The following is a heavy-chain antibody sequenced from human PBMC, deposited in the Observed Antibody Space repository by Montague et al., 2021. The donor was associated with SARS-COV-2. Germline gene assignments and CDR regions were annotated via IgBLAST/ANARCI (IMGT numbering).Heavy chain of an antibody. CDR3: TREGYQVLWSDYYYYGMDV. D-gene: IGHD2-2*01. J-gene: IGHJ6*02. CDR2: INHSGST. V-gene: IGHV4-39*07. Sequence: SETLSLTCTVSGGSIANNIDYWAWIRQPPGKGLEWIGEINHSGSTNYNPSLKSRVTISVDTSKNQFSLKLSSVTAADTAVYYCTREGYQVLWSDYYYYGMDVGGQGTTVTVSS. CDR1: GGSIANNIDY.